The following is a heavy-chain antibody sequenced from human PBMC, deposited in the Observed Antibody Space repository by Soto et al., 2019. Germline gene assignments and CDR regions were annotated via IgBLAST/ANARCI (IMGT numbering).Heavy chain of an antibody. V-gene: IGHV1-69*08. CDR2: IIPILGIA. CDR3: ARDQALAVADSYGMDV. D-gene: IGHD6-19*01. CDR1: GGTFSSYT. J-gene: IGHJ6*02. Sequence: QVQLVQSGAEVKKPGSSVKVSCKASGGTFSSYTISWVRQAPGQGLEWMGRIIPILGIANYAQKFQGRVTITADKSTRTAYMELSSLRSEDTAVYYCARDQALAVADSYGMDVWGQGTTVTVSS.